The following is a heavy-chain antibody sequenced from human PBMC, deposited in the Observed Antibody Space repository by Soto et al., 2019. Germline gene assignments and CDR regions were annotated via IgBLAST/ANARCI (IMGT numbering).Heavy chain of an antibody. D-gene: IGHD3-10*01. CDR1: GGTFSSYA. CDR3: ASNGFGETYYYGMDV. CDR2: IIPIFGTA. V-gene: IGHV1-69*12. J-gene: IGHJ6*02. Sequence: QVQLVQSGAEVKKPGSSVKVSCKASGGTFSSYAITWVRQAPGQGLEWMGGIIPIFGTADYAQKFQGRVTITADESTSTAYMELSSLRSEDTAVYYCASNGFGETYYYGMDVWGQGTTVTVSS.